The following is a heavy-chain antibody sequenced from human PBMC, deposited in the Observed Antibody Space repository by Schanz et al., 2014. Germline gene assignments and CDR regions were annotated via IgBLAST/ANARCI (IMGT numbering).Heavy chain of an antibody. V-gene: IGHV1-2*06. D-gene: IGHD2-15*01. J-gene: IGHJ4*02. Sequence: QVQLVQSGAEVKKPGASVKVSCKASGYTFTDYYIHWVRQAPGQGLEWMGRINPNSGGTMYKHKFQGRDTMTRDTSITTAYMELSRLQSDDTAVYYCASNYCGGGTCYIFYWGQGTLVTVSS. CDR2: INPNSGGT. CDR3: ASNYCGGGTCYIFY. CDR1: GYTFTDYY.